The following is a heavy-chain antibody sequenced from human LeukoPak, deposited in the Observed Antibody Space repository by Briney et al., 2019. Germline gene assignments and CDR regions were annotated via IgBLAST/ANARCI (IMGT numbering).Heavy chain of an antibody. CDR3: VRVSGGWLTIDY. V-gene: IGHV1-2*06. D-gene: IGHD6-19*01. Sequence: GASVKVSCKASGYTFTGYYMHWVRQAPGQGLEWMGRINPNSGGTNYAQKFQGRVTMTRDTSISTAYMELSRLRSDDTAVYYCVRVSGGWLTIDYWGQGTLVTVSS. CDR2: INPNSGGT. J-gene: IGHJ4*02. CDR1: GYTFTGYY.